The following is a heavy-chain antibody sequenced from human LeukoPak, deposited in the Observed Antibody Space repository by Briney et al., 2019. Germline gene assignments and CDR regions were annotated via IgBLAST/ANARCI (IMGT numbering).Heavy chain of an antibody. J-gene: IGHJ4*02. CDR2: IYPGDSDT. CDR3: ARYSSSWYAREDY. V-gene: IGHV5-51*01. CDR1: GYSFTSYW. Sequence: GESLQISCKGSGYSFTSYWIGWVRQMPGKGLEWMGIIYPGDSDTRYSPSFQGQVTISADKSISTAYLQWSSLKASDTAMYYCARYSSSWYAREDYWGQGTLVTVSS. D-gene: IGHD6-13*01.